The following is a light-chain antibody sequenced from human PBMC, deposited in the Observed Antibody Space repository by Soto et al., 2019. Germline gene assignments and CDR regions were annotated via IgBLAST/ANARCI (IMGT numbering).Light chain of an antibody. CDR1: SSNIGAGYD. Sequence: QSVLTQPPSVSGAPGQRVTISCTGSSSNIGAGYDVHWYQQLPGTAPKLLIYGNSNRPSAVPDRFSGSKSGTSASLAITGLQPEDEADYYCQSYDSSLSGYVFGTGTKVTVL. V-gene: IGLV1-40*01. CDR3: QSYDSSLSGYV. J-gene: IGLJ1*01. CDR2: GNS.